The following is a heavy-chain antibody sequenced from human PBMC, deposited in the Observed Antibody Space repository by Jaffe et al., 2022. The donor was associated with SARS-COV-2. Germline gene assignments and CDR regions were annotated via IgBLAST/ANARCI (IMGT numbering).Heavy chain of an antibody. CDR2: INPNSGGT. CDR1: GYTFTGYY. J-gene: IGHJ5*02. V-gene: IGHV1-2*02. D-gene: IGHD5-12*01. Sequence: QVQLVQSGAEVKKPGASVKVSCKASGYTFTGYYMHWVRQAPGQGLEWMGWINPNSGGTNYAQKFQGRVTMTRDTSISTAYMELSRLRSDDTAVYYCARGGPYIVATIFSWFDPWGQGTLVTVSS. CDR3: ARGGPYIVATIFSWFDP.